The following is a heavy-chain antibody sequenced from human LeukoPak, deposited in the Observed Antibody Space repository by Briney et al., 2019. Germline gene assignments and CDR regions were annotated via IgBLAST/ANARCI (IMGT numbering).Heavy chain of an antibody. Sequence: GRSLRLSCAASGFTFSSYGMHWVRQAPGKGLEWVAVTSYDGSNKYYADSVKGRFTISRDNSKNTLYLQMNSLRAEDTAVYYCAKEGYYGSGSEYYYYYGMDVWGKGTTVTVSS. D-gene: IGHD3-10*01. CDR1: GFTFSSYG. CDR3: AKEGYYGSGSEYYYYYGMDV. V-gene: IGHV3-30*18. J-gene: IGHJ6*04. CDR2: TSYDGSNK.